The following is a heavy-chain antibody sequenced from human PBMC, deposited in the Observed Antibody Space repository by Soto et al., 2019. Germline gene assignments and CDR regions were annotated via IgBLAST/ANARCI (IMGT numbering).Heavy chain of an antibody. Sequence: EVQLVESGGGLVKPGGSLRLSCAASGFTFSSYSMNWVRQAPGEGLEWVSCISSSSSYIYYADSVKGRFTISRDNAKHPLYLQMNSLRAEDTAVYYCARGWGWFGEIFNTLAYPDYRGQGTLVTVSS. CDR1: GFTFSSYS. V-gene: IGHV3-21*01. J-gene: IGHJ4*02. CDR3: ARGWGWFGEIFNTLAYPDY. D-gene: IGHD3-10*01. CDR2: ISSSSSYI.